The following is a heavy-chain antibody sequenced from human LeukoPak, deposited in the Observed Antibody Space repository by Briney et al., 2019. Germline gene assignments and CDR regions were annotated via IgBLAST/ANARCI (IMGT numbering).Heavy chain of an antibody. D-gene: IGHD4-17*01. CDR2: IYYSGST. CDR3: ARSSYGDHFDY. Sequence: SETLSLTCTVSGGSISSYYWSWIWQPPGKGLEWIGYIYYSGSTNYNPSLKSRVTISVDTSKNQFSLKLSSVTAADTAVYYCARSSYGDHFDYWGQGTLVTVSS. J-gene: IGHJ4*02. CDR1: GGSISSYY. V-gene: IGHV4-59*01.